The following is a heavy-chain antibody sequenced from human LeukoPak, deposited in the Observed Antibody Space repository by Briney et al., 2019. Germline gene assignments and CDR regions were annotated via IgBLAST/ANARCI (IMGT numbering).Heavy chain of an antibody. D-gene: IGHD3-16*01. J-gene: IGHJ4*02. CDR2: MSYDGNNE. Sequence: HPGGSLRLSCIASGFTFSNYGMHWVRQAPGKGLEWVAVMSYDGNNEYYGHSVKGRFTISRDNSKNTLYLQMNNLTAADTAVYYCAKGCSYGYGDLTHYWGQGTLVTVSS. CDR3: AKGCSYGYGDLTHY. CDR1: GFTFSNYG. V-gene: IGHV3-30*18.